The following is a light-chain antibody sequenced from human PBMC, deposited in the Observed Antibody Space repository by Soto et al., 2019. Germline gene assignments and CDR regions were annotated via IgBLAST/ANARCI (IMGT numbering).Light chain of an antibody. Sequence: IVLTQSPGTLSLSPGERATLSCSASQSVSSSYLAWYQQKPGQAPRILIYGASSRATGIPDRFSGSGSGTDFTLTISRLEPEDFAVYYCQQYGSSQWTFGQGTKVDIK. CDR2: GAS. V-gene: IGKV3-20*01. J-gene: IGKJ1*01. CDR1: QSVSSSY. CDR3: QQYGSSQWT.